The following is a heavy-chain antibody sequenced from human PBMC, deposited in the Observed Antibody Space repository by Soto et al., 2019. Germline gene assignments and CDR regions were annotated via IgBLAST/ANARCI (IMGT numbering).Heavy chain of an antibody. D-gene: IGHD4-17*01. CDR2: ISYDGSNK. Sequence: QVQLVESGGGVVQPGRSLRLSCAASGFTFSSYGMHWVRQAPGKGLEWVAVISYDGSNKYYADSVKGRFTISRDNSKNTLYLKMNSLRAEDTAVYYCAKDLPTYGDCFDYWGQGTLVTVSS. CDR3: AKDLPTYGDCFDY. J-gene: IGHJ4*02. V-gene: IGHV3-30*18. CDR1: GFTFSSYG.